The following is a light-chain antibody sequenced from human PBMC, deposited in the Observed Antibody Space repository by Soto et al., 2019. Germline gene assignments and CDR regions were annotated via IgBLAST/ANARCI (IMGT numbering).Light chain of an antibody. CDR3: RQFSTYPRT. Sequence: DIQMSQSPSAMSASVGDRVTITCRASQGIDIYLAWFQQKPGKVPERLIYGASSLQSGVPSRFSGSASGTEVTLTISSLQPEDFATYYCRQFSTYPRTFGQGTRVEVK. CDR1: QGIDIY. J-gene: IGKJ1*01. V-gene: IGKV1-17*03. CDR2: GAS.